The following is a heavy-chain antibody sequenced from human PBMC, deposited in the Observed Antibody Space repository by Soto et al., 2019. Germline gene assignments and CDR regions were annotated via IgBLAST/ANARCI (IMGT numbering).Heavy chain of an antibody. CDR1: GYTFSSYY. Sequence: SVKVSCKASGYTFSSYYMHWVRQAPGQGLEWMGIINPSGGSTSYAQKFQGRDTMTRNTSISTAYMELSSLRSEDTAVYYCASLIRTRAKRNYYYYMDVWGKGTTVTVSS. V-gene: IGHV1-46*01. D-gene: IGHD1-7*01. CDR3: ASLIRTRAKRNYYYYMDV. J-gene: IGHJ6*03. CDR2: INPSGGST.